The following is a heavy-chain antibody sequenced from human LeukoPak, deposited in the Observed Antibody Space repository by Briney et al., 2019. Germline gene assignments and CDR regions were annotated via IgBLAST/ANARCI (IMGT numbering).Heavy chain of an antibody. CDR1: GFTFRSYA. CDR2: IKSKTDGGTT. Sequence: PGGSLRLSCAASGFTFRSYAMNWVRQAPGKGLEWVGRIKSKTDGGTTDYAAPVKGRFTISRDDSKNTLYLQMNSLKIEDTAVYYCARYYGDSGSQYYFDYWGQGTLVTVSS. CDR3: ARYYGDSGSQYYFDY. D-gene: IGHD3-22*01. V-gene: IGHV3-15*01. J-gene: IGHJ4*02.